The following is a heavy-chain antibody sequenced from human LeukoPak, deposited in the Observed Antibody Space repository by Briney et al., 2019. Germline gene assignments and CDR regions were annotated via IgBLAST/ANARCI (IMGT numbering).Heavy chain of an antibody. Sequence: GSLRLSCAASGFTFSSYSMNWVRQAPGKGLEWVSYISSSSSTKYYADSVKGRFTISRDNAKNSLYLQMNSLRAEDTAVYYCARDRSGTTGDYWGQGTLVTVSS. CDR2: ISSSSSTK. CDR3: ARDRSGTTGDY. CDR1: GFTFSSYS. V-gene: IGHV3-48*01. J-gene: IGHJ4*02. D-gene: IGHD1-7*01.